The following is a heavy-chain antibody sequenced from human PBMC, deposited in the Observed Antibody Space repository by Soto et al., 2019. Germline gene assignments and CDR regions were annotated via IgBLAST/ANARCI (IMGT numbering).Heavy chain of an antibody. CDR2: IIPILGIA. CDR3: ARESPTSWYFDL. D-gene: IGHD1-26*01. Sequence: QVQLVQSGAEVKKPGSSVKVSCKASGGTFSSYTISWVRQAPGQGLEWMGRIIPILGIANYAQKFQGRVTITADKSTSTAYMELSSLRSDDTAVYYCARESPTSWYFDLWGRGTLVTVSS. J-gene: IGHJ2*01. CDR1: GGTFSSYT. V-gene: IGHV1-69*08.